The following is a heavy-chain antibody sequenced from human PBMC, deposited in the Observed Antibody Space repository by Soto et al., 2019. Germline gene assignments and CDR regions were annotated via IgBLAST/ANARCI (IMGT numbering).Heavy chain of an antibody. V-gene: IGHV4-59*08. J-gene: IGHJ5*02. CDR1: GGSISSYY. D-gene: IGHD2-15*01. Sequence: SETLSLTCTVSGGSISSYYWSWIRQPPGKGLEWIGYIYYSGSTNYNPSLKSRVTISVDTSKNQFSLKLSSVTAADTAVYYCARQSSCYSCNWFDPWGQGTLVTVSS. CDR2: IYYSGST. CDR3: ARQSSCYSCNWFDP.